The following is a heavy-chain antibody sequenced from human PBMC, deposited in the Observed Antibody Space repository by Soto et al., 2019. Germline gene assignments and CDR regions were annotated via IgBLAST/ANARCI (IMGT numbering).Heavy chain of an antibody. D-gene: IGHD6-19*01. Sequence: ASVKVSCKASGYAFINYYMHWVRQAPGQGLEWMGIINPNGGSTTYAQKFQGRVTLTRDTSTNTVNMELSSLRSEDTAVYYCAREKWLVRRNDPFDIWGQGTMVTVSS. CDR1: GYAFINYY. CDR3: AREKWLVRRNDPFDI. V-gene: IGHV1-46*01. J-gene: IGHJ3*02. CDR2: INPNGGST.